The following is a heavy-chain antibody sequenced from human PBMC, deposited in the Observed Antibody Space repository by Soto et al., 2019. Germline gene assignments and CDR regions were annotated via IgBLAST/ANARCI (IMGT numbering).Heavy chain of an antibody. CDR1: GFTFSNAW. V-gene: IGHV3-15*01. D-gene: IGHD3-10*02. J-gene: IGHJ5*02. CDR2: IKSKTDGGTT. Sequence: EVQLVESGGGLVKPGGSLRLSCAASGFTFSNAWMSWVRQAPGKGLEWVGRIKSKTDGGTTDYAAPVKGRFTISRDDSKNTLYLQMNSLKTEDTAVYYCTTGPTTFDPPRVDPWGQGTLVTVSS. CDR3: TTGPTTFDPPRVDP.